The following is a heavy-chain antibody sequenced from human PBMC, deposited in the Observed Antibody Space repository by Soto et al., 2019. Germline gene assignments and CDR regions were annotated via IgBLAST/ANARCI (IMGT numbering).Heavy chain of an antibody. V-gene: IGHV3-66*01. D-gene: IGHD6-6*01. Sequence: GGSLRLSCAASGFTVSSNYMSWVRQAPGKGLEWVSVIYSGGSTYYADSVKGRFTISRDNSKNTLYLQMNSLRAEDTAVYYCARDSPPDSSSSHDAFDIWGQGTMVTVSS. CDR1: GFTVSSNY. CDR3: ARDSPPDSSSSHDAFDI. CDR2: IYSGGST. J-gene: IGHJ3*02.